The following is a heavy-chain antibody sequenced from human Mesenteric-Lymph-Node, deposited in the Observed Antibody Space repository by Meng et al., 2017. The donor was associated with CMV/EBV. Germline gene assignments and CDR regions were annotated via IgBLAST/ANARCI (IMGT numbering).Heavy chain of an antibody. D-gene: IGHD3-22*01. Sequence: SETLSLTCTVSGSSISSSSYYWGWIRQPPGKGLEWIGNMLYSGVTFYNASLTSRLTISIDTSKNQFSLKLTSLIAADTAVYYCARMVDYYDSSGYFDPWGQGRLVTVSS. CDR1: GSSISSSSYY. V-gene: IGHV4-39*07. CDR3: ARMVDYYDSSGYFDP. J-gene: IGHJ5*02. CDR2: MLYSGVT.